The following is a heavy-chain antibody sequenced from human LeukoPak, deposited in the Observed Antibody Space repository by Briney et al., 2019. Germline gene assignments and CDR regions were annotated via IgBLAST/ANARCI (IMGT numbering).Heavy chain of an antibody. CDR3: ARNGPTIFFLTGFDY. CDR2: ISYDGSNK. CDR1: GFTFSSYA. J-gene: IGHJ4*02. V-gene: IGHV3-30-3*01. D-gene: IGHD3-9*01. Sequence: GGSLRLSCAASGFTFSSYAMHWVRQAPGKGLEWVAVISYDGSNKYYADSVKGRFTISRDNSKNTLYLQMNSLRAEDTAVYYCARNGPTIFFLTGFDYWGQGSLVTVSS.